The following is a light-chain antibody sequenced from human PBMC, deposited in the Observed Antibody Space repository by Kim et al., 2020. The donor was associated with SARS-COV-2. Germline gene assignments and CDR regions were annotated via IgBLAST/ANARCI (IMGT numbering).Light chain of an antibody. CDR3: QEYNTNPWT. Sequence: AAVGDRVTITCRARQSIGNWLAWYQQKPGKAPKLLIYRASNLQSGVPSRFSGSGSGTEFTLTVSSLQPDDFATYYCQEYNTNPWTFGQGTKVDIK. J-gene: IGKJ1*01. CDR1: QSIGNW. CDR2: RAS. V-gene: IGKV1-5*03.